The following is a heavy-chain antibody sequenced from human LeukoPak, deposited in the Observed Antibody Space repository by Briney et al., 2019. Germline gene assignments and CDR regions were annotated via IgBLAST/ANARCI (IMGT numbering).Heavy chain of an antibody. D-gene: IGHD6-13*01. CDR3: ARVFRTAAGSYFYYYGMDV. CDR2: MSYSGST. CDR1: GGSISSGGYY. Sequence: SQTLSLTCTVSGGSISSGGYYWSWIRQPPGKGLEWIGYMSYSGSTNYNPSLKSRVTISVDTSKNQFSLKLSSVTAADTAVYYCARVFRTAAGSYFYYYGMDVWGQGTTVTVSS. J-gene: IGHJ6*02. V-gene: IGHV4-61*08.